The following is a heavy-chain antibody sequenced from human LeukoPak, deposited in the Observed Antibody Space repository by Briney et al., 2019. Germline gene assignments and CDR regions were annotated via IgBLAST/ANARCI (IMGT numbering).Heavy chain of an antibody. Sequence: SETLSLTCAVYGGSFSGYYWSWIRQPPGKGLEWIGEINHSGSTNYNPSLKSRVTISVDTSKNQFSLKLSSVTAADTAVYYCARLNRRLFDYWGQGTLVTVSS. CDR1: GGSFSGYY. CDR3: ARLNRRLFDY. D-gene: IGHD2/OR15-2a*01. V-gene: IGHV4-34*01. J-gene: IGHJ4*02. CDR2: INHSGST.